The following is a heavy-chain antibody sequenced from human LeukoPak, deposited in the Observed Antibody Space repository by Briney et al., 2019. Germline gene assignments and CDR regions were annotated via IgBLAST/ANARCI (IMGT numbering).Heavy chain of an antibody. Sequence: SETLSLTCTVSGGSISSYYWSWIRQPPGKGLEWIGYIYYSGSTNYNPSLKSRVTISVDTSKNQFSLKLSSVTAADTAVYFCARGTGCFAYWGQGTLVTVSS. CDR2: IYYSGST. V-gene: IGHV4-59*01. CDR3: ARGTGCFAY. CDR1: GGSISSYY. D-gene: IGHD6-19*01. J-gene: IGHJ4*02.